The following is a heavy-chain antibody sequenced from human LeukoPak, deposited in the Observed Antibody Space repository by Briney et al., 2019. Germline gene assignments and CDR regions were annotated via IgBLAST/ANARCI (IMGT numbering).Heavy chain of an antibody. Sequence: ASVKVSCKTSGYTFTSYSISWVRQAPGQGLEWMGWITTYNGNTNYAQRFQGRVTMTTDTSTSTAYMGLRSLRSDDTAVYYCARGGDKFDYWGQGTLVTVSS. V-gene: IGHV1-18*01. CDR2: ITTYNGNT. CDR1: GYTFTSYS. J-gene: IGHJ4*02. D-gene: IGHD3-16*01. CDR3: ARGGDKFDY.